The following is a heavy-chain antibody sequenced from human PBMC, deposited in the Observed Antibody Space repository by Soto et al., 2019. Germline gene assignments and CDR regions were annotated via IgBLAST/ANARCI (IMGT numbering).Heavy chain of an antibody. Sequence: DSVKVSCKASGYTLTSFYMHWMRQAPGQGLEWMGVIDPSAGSTTYAQKFKGRVRMTRDTFTSTVFMELSSLRSEDTAVYYCARSPRPTGTTLYYFDSWGQRTLVTV. J-gene: IGHJ4*02. CDR3: ARSPRPTGTTLYYFDS. CDR1: GYTLTSFY. D-gene: IGHD1-1*01. CDR2: IDPSAGST. V-gene: IGHV1-46*01.